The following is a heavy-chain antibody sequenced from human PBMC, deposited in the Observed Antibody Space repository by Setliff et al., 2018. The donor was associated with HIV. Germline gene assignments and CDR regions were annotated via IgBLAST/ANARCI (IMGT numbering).Heavy chain of an antibody. J-gene: IGHJ4*02. Sequence: GGSLRLSCVASEFTFSSYAMNWVRQAPGKGLEWVSTISGSGGTKYYADSVKGRFTISRDNSKNTLYLRMDSLRAEDTAIYYCAKDSRRGFFDSWGLGTLVTVSS. D-gene: IGHD3-10*01. CDR3: AKDSRRGFFDS. V-gene: IGHV3-23*01. CDR2: ISGSGGTK. CDR1: EFTFSSYA.